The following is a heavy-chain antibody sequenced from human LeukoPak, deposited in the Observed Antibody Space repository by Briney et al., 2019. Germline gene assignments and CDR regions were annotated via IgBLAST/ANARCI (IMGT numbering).Heavy chain of an antibody. CDR2: ISGSGGST. CDR1: GFTFSSYA. J-gene: IGHJ4*02. D-gene: IGHD3-22*01. Sequence: PGGSLRLSCAASGFTFSSYAMSWVRQAPGKGLEWVSAISGSGGSTYYADSVKGRFTISRDNSKNTLYLQMNSLRAEDTAVYYCAKMTGNYYYDSSGQRLLTRPFDYWGQGTLVTVSS. V-gene: IGHV3-23*01. CDR3: AKMTGNYYYDSSGQRLLTRPFDY.